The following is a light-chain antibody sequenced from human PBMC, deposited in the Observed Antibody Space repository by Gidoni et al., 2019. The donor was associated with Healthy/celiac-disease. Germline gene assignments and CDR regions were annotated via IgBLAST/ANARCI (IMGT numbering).Light chain of an antibody. CDR2: AAS. CDR1: QCIRSY. Sequence: IQLTKSPSSLSASVGDRVTITCRASQCIRSYLNWYQQKPGKAPKLLIYAASSLQSGVPSRFSGSGSGTDFTLTISSLQPEDFATYYCQQSYSTPCTFGQGTKLEIK. CDR3: QQSYSTPCT. V-gene: IGKV1-39*01. J-gene: IGKJ2*02.